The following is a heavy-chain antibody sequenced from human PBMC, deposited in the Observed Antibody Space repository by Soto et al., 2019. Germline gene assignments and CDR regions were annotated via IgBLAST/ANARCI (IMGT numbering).Heavy chain of an antibody. D-gene: IGHD1-1*01. J-gene: IGHJ6*02. CDR3: ARGRDEYKLGNV. CDR2: IHPSGST. Sequence: QVQLQQWGAGLLKPSETLSLTCAVSGGSLSDYYWPWIRQSPGKGLEWIGEIHPSGSTYYNPSLRIRVPISVDTSKNQFSLKLTSLTAADTAIYYCARGRDEYKLGNVWGHGTTVTVSS. CDR1: GGSLSDYY. V-gene: IGHV4-34*01.